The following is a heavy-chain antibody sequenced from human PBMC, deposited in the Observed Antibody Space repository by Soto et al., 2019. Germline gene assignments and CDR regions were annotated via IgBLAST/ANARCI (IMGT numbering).Heavy chain of an antibody. CDR1: GDSISSGNKY. D-gene: IGHD3-16*01. V-gene: IGHV4-30-4*01. J-gene: IGHJ6*02. CDR2: IFSSGTT. CDR3: ARVPSPFDYYYAMDV. Sequence: SETLSLTCTVSGDSISSGNKYWSWIRQPPGKGLEWIGYIFSSGTTYYNPSLKSRLTMSLDTSENQFSLKLNSLTDADTAVYYCARVPSPFDYYYAMDVWGQGTTATVSS.